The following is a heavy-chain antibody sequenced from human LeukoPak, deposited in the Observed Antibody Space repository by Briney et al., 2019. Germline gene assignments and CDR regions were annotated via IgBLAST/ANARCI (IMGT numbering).Heavy chain of an antibody. Sequence: SETLSLTCAVSGGSISSSNWWSWVRQPPGKGLEWIGEIYHSGSTNYNPSLKSRVTISVDKSKNQFSLKLSSVTAADTAVYYCARVVLDSSGWYGGGNNWFDPWGQGTLVTVSS. CDR2: IYHSGST. CDR3: ARVVLDSSGWYGGGNNWFDP. D-gene: IGHD6-19*01. J-gene: IGHJ5*02. V-gene: IGHV4-4*02. CDR1: GGSISSSNW.